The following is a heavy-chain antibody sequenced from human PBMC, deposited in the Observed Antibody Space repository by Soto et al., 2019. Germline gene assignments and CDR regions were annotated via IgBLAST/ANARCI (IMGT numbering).Heavy chain of an antibody. CDR3: ARVCIVGATIAYYGMDV. Sequence: PSETLSLTCTVSGGSISSYYWSWIRQPPGKGLEWIGYIYYSGSTNYNPSLKSRVTISVDTSKNQFSLKLSSVTAADTAVYYCARVCIVGATIAYYGMDVWGQGTSVTVSS. V-gene: IGHV4-59*01. CDR2: IYYSGST. D-gene: IGHD1-26*01. J-gene: IGHJ6*02. CDR1: GGSISSYY.